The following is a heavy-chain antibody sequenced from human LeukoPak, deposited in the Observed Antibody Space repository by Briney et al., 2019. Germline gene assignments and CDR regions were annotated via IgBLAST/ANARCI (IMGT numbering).Heavy chain of an antibody. Sequence: GESLKISCKGSGYSFSNHWIGWVRQMPGKGLEWMGIIYPGNSDTRYSPSFQGQVTISADKSISTAYLQWGSLKASDTAMYYCARHASGDVNYWGQGTLVTVSS. CDR3: ARHASGDVNY. CDR2: IYPGNSDT. J-gene: IGHJ4*02. V-gene: IGHV5-51*01. D-gene: IGHD7-27*01. CDR1: GYSFSNHW.